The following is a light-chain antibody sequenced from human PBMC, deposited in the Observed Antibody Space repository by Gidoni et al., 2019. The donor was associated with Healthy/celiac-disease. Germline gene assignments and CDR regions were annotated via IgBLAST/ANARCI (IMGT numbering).Light chain of an antibody. CDR2: AAS. CDR1: QGISSY. Sequence: DIQLTQSPSFLSASVGDRVTITCRASQGISSYLAWYQQKPGKAPKRLIDAASTLQSGVPSRFSGSGSGTEFTLTISSLQPEDVATYYCQQLKAFGPGTKVDIK. CDR3: QQLKA. J-gene: IGKJ3*01. V-gene: IGKV1-9*01.